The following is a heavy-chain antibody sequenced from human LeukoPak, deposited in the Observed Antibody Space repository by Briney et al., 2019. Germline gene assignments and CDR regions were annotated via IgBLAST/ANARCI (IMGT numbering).Heavy chain of an antibody. D-gene: IGHD4-17*01. Sequence: GESLKISCKGSGYSFTSYWISWVRQMPGKGLEWMGIIYPGDSDTRYSPSFQGQVTISADKSISTAYLQWSSLKASDTAMYYCARHPTRGYGDYAYYFDYWGQGTLVTVSS. CDR1: GYSFTSYW. CDR3: ARHPTRGYGDYAYYFDY. CDR2: IYPGDSDT. J-gene: IGHJ4*02. V-gene: IGHV5-51*01.